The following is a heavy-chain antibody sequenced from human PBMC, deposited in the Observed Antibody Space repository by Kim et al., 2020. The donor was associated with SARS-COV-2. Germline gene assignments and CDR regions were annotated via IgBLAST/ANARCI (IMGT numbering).Heavy chain of an antibody. D-gene: IGHD1-26*01. J-gene: IGHJ4*02. Sequence: NYAQKFQGRVTITAAESTSTAYMELSSLRSEDTAVYYCARAEWELSRFDYWGQGTLVTVSS. V-gene: IGHV1-69*01. CDR3: ARAEWELSRFDY.